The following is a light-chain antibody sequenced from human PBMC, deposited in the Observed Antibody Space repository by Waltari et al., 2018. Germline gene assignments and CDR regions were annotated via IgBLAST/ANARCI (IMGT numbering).Light chain of an antibody. CDR3: CSYAGSSYV. Sequence: QSALTQPASVSGSPGQSITISCTGTSSDVGGYNLVSWYQQHPGKAPKLMIYEGSTRPSGVSNRFSGSKSGNTASLTISGLQAEDEADYYCCSYAGSSYVFGTGTKVTVL. CDR2: EGS. J-gene: IGLJ1*01. CDR1: SSDVGGYNL. V-gene: IGLV2-23*01.